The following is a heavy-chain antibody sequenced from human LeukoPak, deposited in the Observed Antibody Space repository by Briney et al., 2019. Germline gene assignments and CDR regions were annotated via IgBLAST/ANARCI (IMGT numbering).Heavy chain of an antibody. Sequence: PGGSLRLSCAASGFTFDDYTMYWVRQTPEKGLEWVSLISWDGVKTYYADSVKGRFTISRDNAKNSLYLQMNSLRAEDTAVYYCARDFSAGHGDGWGQGTLVTVSS. CDR3: ARDFSAGHGDG. CDR2: ISWDGVKT. J-gene: IGHJ4*02. V-gene: IGHV3-43*01. CDR1: GFTFDDYT. D-gene: IGHD6-13*01.